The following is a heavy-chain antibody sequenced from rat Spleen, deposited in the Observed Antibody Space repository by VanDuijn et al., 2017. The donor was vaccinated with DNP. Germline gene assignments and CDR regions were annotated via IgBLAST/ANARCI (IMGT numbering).Heavy chain of an antibody. Sequence: EVQLQESGPGLVKPSQSLSLTCSVTGYSVTRNYWGWIRKFPGNKMEWIGHISYSGSTSYHPSLKSRIYITRDTSKNQFFLQLNSVTTEDTATYYCTTESTYYGYFDYWGQGVMVPVSS. CDR3: TTESTYYGYFDY. CDR2: ISYSGST. J-gene: IGHJ2*01. D-gene: IGHD1-9*01. V-gene: IGHV3-1*01. CDR1: GYSVTRNY.